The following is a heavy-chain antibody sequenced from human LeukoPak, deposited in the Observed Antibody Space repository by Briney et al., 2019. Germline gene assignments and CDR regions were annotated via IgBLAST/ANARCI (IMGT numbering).Heavy chain of an antibody. D-gene: IGHD2-2*03. CDR2: MSPNSGDT. CDR1: GYTFTSYD. Sequence: ASVKVSCKASGYTFTSYDFNWVRQATGQRPEWMGWMSPNSGDTGYAQKFQDRVTMTRNTSISTAYMELSSLRSDDTAVYYCARDLEIVVVPYYYGMDVWGQGTTVTVSS. V-gene: IGHV1-8*01. J-gene: IGHJ6*02. CDR3: ARDLEIVVVPYYYGMDV.